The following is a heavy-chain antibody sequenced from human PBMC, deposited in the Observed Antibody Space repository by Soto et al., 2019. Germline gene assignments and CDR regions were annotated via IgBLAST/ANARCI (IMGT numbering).Heavy chain of an antibody. CDR3: ARDRDVDTAMATSYNWFDP. V-gene: IGHV1-69*01. CDR1: GGTFSSYA. D-gene: IGHD5-18*01. J-gene: IGHJ5*02. CDR2: IIPIFGTA. Sequence: QVQLVQSGAEVKKPGSSVKVSCKASGGTFSSYAISWVRQAPGQGLEWMGGIIPIFGTANYAQKFQGRVTITADESTSTAYMELSSLRSEDTAVYYCARDRDVDTAMATSYNWFDPWGQGTLVTVSS.